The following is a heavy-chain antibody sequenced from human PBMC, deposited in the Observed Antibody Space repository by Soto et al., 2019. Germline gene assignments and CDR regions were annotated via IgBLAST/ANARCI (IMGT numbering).Heavy chain of an antibody. CDR1: GFTFSSYW. CDR3: TRDIGGKGEY. CDR2: IDEYGSTI. V-gene: IGHV3-74*01. J-gene: IGHJ4*02. D-gene: IGHD3-16*01. Sequence: LRLSCAASGFTFSSYWRHWVRQVPGKGLLWVSRIDEYGSTINYADSVKGRFTIPRDNARNTLYLEMNSLRAEDTALYYCTRDIGGKGEYWGPGTLVTVSS.